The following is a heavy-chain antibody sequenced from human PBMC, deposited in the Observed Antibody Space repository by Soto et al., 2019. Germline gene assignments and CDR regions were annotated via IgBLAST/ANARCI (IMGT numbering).Heavy chain of an antibody. CDR1: GDSFSTYS. Sequence: PGESLKSSGKGSGDSFSTYSIGWVRQVPGKGLEWIGNIFSSDSNAGYSSSFQGQVTISVDKSISTTYLQWSSLKASDTAIYYCATWRSSHWSDYWGQGTLVTVSS. J-gene: IGHJ4*02. V-gene: IGHV5-51*01. D-gene: IGHD2-2*01. CDR2: IFSSDSNA. CDR3: ATWRSSHWSDY.